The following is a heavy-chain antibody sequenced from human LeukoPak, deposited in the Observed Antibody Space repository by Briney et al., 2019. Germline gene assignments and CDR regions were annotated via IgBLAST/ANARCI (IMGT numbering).Heavy chain of an antibody. V-gene: IGHV3-21*04. Sequence: GGSLRLSCAASGFIFSTYSMNWVRQAPGKGLEWVSSISSSSSFIYYADSVKGRFTISRDNSKNTLYLQMNSLRGEDTAVYYCAKEPITFRSDAFDVWGQGTMVTVSS. CDR2: ISSSSSFI. CDR3: AKEPITFRSDAFDV. D-gene: IGHD2/OR15-2a*01. CDR1: GFIFSTYS. J-gene: IGHJ3*01.